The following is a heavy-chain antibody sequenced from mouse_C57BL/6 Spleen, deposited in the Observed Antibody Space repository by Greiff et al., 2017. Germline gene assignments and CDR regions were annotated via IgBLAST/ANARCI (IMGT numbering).Heavy chain of an antibody. J-gene: IGHJ3*01. CDR2: IYPGSGST. CDR3: ARLYDYDAWFAY. V-gene: IGHV1-55*01. CDR1: GYTFTSYW. Sequence: QVQLQQPGAELVKPGASVKMSCKASGYTFTSYWITWVKQRPGQGLEWIGDIYPGSGSTNYNEKFKSKATLTVYTSSSTAYMQLSSLTSEDSAVYYCARLYDYDAWFAYWGQGTLVTVSA. D-gene: IGHD2-4*01.